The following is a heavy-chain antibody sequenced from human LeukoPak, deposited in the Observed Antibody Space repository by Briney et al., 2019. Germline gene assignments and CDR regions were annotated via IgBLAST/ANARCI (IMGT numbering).Heavy chain of an antibody. CDR3: AREYGDFDY. D-gene: IGHD4-17*01. Sequence: YWSWIRQPAGKGLEWIGRIYTSGSTNYNPSLKSRVTMSIDTSKNQFSLKLNSVTAADTAVYYCAREYGDFDYWGQGTLVTVSS. CDR2: IYTSGST. CDR1: Y. V-gene: IGHV4-4*07. J-gene: IGHJ4*02.